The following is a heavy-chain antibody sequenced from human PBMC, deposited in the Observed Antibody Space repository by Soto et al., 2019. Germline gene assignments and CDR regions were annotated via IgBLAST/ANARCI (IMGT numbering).Heavy chain of an antibody. CDR3: ARDQGAGWFGRHFDL. CDR1: GFTFSSYS. V-gene: IGHV3-48*02. CDR2: ISSRSSTI. D-gene: IGHD3-10*01. J-gene: IGHJ2*01. Sequence: EVQLVESGGGLVQPGGSLRLSCAASGFTFSSYSMNWVRQAPEKGLEWVSYISSRSSTIYYADSVEGRFTISRDKAKNSLYLQMNSLRDEDTAVYYCARDQGAGWFGRHFDLWGRGTLVTVSS.